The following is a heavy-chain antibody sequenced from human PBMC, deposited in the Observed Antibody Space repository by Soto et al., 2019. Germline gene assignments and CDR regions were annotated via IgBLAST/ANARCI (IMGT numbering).Heavy chain of an antibody. CDR1: GYTFSSYA. CDR3: ARGSTTVVIYYYGMDV. V-gene: IGHV1-3*01. D-gene: IGHD4-17*01. CDR2: SNAIIGKT. J-gene: IGHJ6*02. Sequence: ASVKVSCKASGYTFSSYAIQWVRQAPGQRLEWMGWSNAIIGKTKYAQKFQGRVTITADKSTSTAYMELSSLRSEDTAVYYCARGSTTVVIYYYGMDVWGQGTTVTVSS.